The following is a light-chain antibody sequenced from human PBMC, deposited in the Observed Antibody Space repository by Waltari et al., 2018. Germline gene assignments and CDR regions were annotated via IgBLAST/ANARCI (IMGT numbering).Light chain of an antibody. CDR2: DVN. CDR3: SSYTSVTTFVV. J-gene: IGLJ2*01. Sequence: QSALTQPASVSGSPGQSITISCTGTSDDIGNFYYVTWYQPRPGTAPKLIIYDVNKRPSGVSNRFSGSKSGNTASLTISGLQAEDGADYYCSSYTSVTTFVVFGGGTKLTVL. V-gene: IGLV2-14*03. CDR1: SDDIGNFYY.